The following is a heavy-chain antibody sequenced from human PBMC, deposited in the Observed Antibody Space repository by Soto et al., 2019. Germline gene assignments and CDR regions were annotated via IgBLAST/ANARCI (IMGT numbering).Heavy chain of an antibody. D-gene: IGHD3-22*01. CDR1: GFTFSYVW. V-gene: IGHV3-15*07. J-gene: IGHJ4*02. CDR2: IKSKTDGGTT. Sequence: EVQLVESGGGLVKPGGSPRLSCAASGFTFSYVWMNWVRQAPGKGLEWVGRIKSKTDGGTTDYAAPVKGRFTISRDDSKNMLYLQMNSLKTEDTAVYYCTTDYYDSSGYYVMGYWGQGTLVTVSS. CDR3: TTDYYDSSGYYVMGY.